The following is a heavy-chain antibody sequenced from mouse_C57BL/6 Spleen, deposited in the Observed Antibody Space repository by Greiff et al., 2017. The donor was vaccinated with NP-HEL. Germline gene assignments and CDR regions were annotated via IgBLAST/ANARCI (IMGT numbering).Heavy chain of an antibody. Sequence: QVQLQQPGAELVKPGASVKLSCKASGYTFTSYWIHWVKQRPGQGLEWIGMILPYSCCTYYNEKFKSKATLTRDKSSSTAYMQLSSLTSEDSAVYYCAREDYYGSYWYFDVWGTGTTVTVSS. V-gene: IGHV1-64*01. D-gene: IGHD1-1*01. J-gene: IGHJ1*03. CDR2: ILPYSCCT. CDR1: GYTFTSYW. CDR3: AREDYYGSYWYFDV.